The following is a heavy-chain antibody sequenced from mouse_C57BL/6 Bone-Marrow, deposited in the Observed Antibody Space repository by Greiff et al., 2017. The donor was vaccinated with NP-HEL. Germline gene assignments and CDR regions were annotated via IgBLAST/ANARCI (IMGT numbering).Heavy chain of an antibody. V-gene: IGHV1-55*01. CDR2: IYPGSGST. CDR3: ARVAY. J-gene: IGHJ3*01. CDR1: GYTFTSYW. Sequence: VQLQQSGAELVKPGASVKMSCKASGYTFTSYWITWVKQRPGQGLEWIGDIYPGSGSTNYNEKFKSKATLTVETSSSTAYMQLSSLTSEDSAVYYCARVAYWGQGTLGTVSA.